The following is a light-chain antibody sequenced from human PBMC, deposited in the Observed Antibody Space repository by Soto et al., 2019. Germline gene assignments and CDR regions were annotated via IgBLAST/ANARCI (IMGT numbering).Light chain of an antibody. CDR1: SSNIENNF. Sequence: QSVLTQPPSVSAAPGQKVTISCSGTSSNIENNFVSWYHHLPGTAPKLLIYDDDKRPSGTPDRFSGSKSGSSATLSITGLQTGDEADYYCGTWDSSLSAVVFGGGTKVTVL. V-gene: IGLV1-51*01. J-gene: IGLJ3*02. CDR3: GTWDSSLSAVV. CDR2: DDD.